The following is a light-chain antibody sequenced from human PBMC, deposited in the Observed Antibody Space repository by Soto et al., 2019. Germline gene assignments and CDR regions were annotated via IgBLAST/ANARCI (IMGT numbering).Light chain of an antibody. CDR2: GAS. CDR3: QQYHNWPPQYT. CDR1: QTINSN. V-gene: IGKV3-15*01. Sequence: IVMTQSPATLSVSPGERATVSCRASQTINSNLAWSQQKPGQAPKLLIHGASTSATGVPARFSGSGSGTEFTLTISILQSEDVAVYDCQQYHNWPPQYTFGQGTKLQI. J-gene: IGKJ2*01.